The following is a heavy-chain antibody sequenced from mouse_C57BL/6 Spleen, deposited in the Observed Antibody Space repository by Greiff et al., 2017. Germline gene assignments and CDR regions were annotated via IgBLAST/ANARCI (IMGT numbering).Heavy chain of an antibody. CDR2: IDPSDSYT. CDR1: GYTFTSYW. CDR3: ARGGYYYGSPYYFDY. J-gene: IGHJ2*01. V-gene: IGHV1-50*01. Sequence: QVQLQQPGAELVKPGASVKLSCKASGYTFTSYWMQWVKQRPGQGLEWIGEIDPSDSYTNYNQKFKGKATLTVDTSSSTAYMQLSSLTSEDAAVDYWARGGYYYGSPYYFDYWGQGTTLTVSA. D-gene: IGHD1-1*01.